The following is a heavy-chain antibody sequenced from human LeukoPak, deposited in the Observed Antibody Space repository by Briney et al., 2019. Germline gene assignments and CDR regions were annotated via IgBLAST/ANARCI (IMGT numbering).Heavy chain of an antibody. J-gene: IGHJ4*02. Sequence: ASVKVSCKASGYTFTRYYIHWVRQAPGRGLEWMGIINPSGGSTNYAQKFQGRVTMTRDTSTSTVYMELSSLRSEDTAVYYCARVDIYGDPTYFDYWGQGTLVTVSS. CDR2: INPSGGST. CDR3: ARVDIYGDPTYFDY. CDR1: GYTFTRYY. D-gene: IGHD4-17*01. V-gene: IGHV1-46*03.